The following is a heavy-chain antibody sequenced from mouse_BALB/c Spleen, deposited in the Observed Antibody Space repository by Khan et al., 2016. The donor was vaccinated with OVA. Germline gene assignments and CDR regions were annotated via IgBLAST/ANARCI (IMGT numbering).Heavy chain of an antibody. CDR3: AREGGGGRMFDY. V-gene: IGHV1-77*01. Sequence: VKLMESGPELVKPGASVKMSCKASGYTFTDYVIRWVKQRTGQGHEWIGEIYPGSGSTHYNEKFKGKATLTADKSSNTAYMQLSSLTSEDSAVYCCAREGGGGRMFDYWGQGTTLTVSS. J-gene: IGHJ2*01. CDR2: IYPGSGST. CDR1: GYTFTDYV.